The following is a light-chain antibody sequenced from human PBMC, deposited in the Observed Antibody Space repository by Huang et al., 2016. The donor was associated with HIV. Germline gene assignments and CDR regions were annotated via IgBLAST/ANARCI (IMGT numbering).Light chain of an antibody. CDR1: QGITSNQ. CDR2: GAS. V-gene: IGKV3-20*01. J-gene: IGKJ1*01. CDR3: QQYGISPWT. Sequence: EVVLTQSPGTLSLSPGERATLSCRASQGITSNQLAWYQQKPGQAPRLLIYGASDRATGIPDRFFGSGSGTGFTLTISRLEPEDSAVYYCQQYGISPWTFGQGTKVEIK.